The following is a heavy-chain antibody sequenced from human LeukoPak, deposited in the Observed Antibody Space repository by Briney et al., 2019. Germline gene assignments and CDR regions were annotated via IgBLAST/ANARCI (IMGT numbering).Heavy chain of an antibody. V-gene: IGHV4-4*02. Sequence: SGTLSLTCGVSGGSISNTNWWSWVRQPPGQGLEWIGEISLTGLTHYNPSLESRVTVSLDKSKNHLSLNLTSVTAADTAVYYCSRENGAFSPFGYWGQGTLVTVLS. J-gene: IGHJ4*02. CDR2: ISLTGLT. D-gene: IGHD2-8*01. CDR1: GGSISNTNW. CDR3: SRENGAFSPFGY.